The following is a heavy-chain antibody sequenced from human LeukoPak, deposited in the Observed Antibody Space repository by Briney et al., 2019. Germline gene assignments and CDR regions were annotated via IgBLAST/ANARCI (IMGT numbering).Heavy chain of an antibody. Sequence: GESLKISCKGSGYSFTSYWIGWVRQMPGKGLEWMGIIYPGDSDTRYSPSFQGQVTISADKSISTAYLQWSSLKASDTAMYYCARRYKYYDILTGYYQMYYFDYWGQGTLVTVSS. V-gene: IGHV5-51*01. D-gene: IGHD3-9*01. CDR2: IYPGDSDT. CDR3: ARRYKYYDILTGYYQMYYFDY. CDR1: GYSFTSYW. J-gene: IGHJ4*02.